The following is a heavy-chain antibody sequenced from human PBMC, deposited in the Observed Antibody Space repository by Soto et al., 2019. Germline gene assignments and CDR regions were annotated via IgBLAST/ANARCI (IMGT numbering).Heavy chain of an antibody. V-gene: IGHV3-23*01. J-gene: IGHJ3*01. Sequence: GGSLRLSCAASGFTFSSYAMSWVRQAPGKGLEWVSAISGSGGSTYYADSVKGRFTISRDNSKNTLYLQMNSLTVEDTAVYYCARAQYTGSYFDACDVWGQGTMVTVS. CDR1: GFTFSSYA. CDR2: ISGSGGST. CDR3: ARAQYTGSYFDACDV. D-gene: IGHD1-26*01.